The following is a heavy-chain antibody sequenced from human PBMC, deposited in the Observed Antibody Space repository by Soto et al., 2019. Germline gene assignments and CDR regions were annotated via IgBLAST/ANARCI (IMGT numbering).Heavy chain of an antibody. D-gene: IGHD3-10*01. Sequence: SETLSLTCTASGDSISNAAYYWGWIRQPPGKGLEWIGSIHNSGSTYFNPSLKSRVTISVDTSKNQFSLKLSSVTAADTAVYYCASNYGSGSYYYYYGMDVWGQGTTVTVSS. CDR2: IHNSGST. V-gene: IGHV4-39*01. CDR3: ASNYGSGSYYYYYGMDV. J-gene: IGHJ6*02. CDR1: GDSISNAAYY.